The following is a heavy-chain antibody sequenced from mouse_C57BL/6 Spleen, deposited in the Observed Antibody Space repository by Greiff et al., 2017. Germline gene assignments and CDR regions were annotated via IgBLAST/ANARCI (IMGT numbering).Heavy chain of an antibody. CDR3: AREDGYGPFAY. V-gene: IGHV5-16*01. CDR1: GFTFSDYY. CDR2: INYDGSST. Sequence: DVKLVESEGGLVQPGSSMKLSCTASGFTFSDYYMAWVRQVPEKGLEWVANINYDGSSTYYLDSLKSRFIISRDNAKNILYLQMSSLKSEDTATYYCAREDGYGPFAYWGQGTLVTVSA. D-gene: IGHD2-2*01. J-gene: IGHJ3*01.